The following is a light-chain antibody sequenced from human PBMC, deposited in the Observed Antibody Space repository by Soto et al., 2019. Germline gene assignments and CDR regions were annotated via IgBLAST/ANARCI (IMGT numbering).Light chain of an antibody. J-gene: IGLJ1*01. Sequence: QSVLAQPASVSGSPGQSIAISCTGTSSDVGSYNSVSWYQQYPGKVPTLMIHDVSDRPSGVSNRFSGSKSGNTASLTIPGLQAEDEADYYCSSFTSSSSYVFGSGTKVTVL. CDR3: SSFTSSSSYV. V-gene: IGLV2-14*03. CDR2: DVS. CDR1: SSDVGSYNS.